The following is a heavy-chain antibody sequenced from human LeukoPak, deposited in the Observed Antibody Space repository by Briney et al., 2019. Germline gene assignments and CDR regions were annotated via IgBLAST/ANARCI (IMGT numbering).Heavy chain of an antibody. CDR1: GGCFSGYY. Sequence: SETLSLTCAVYGGCFSGYYWSWIRQPPGKGLEWIGEINHSGSTNYNPSLKSRVTISVDTSKNQFSLKLSSVTAADTAVYYCARVAKACGGDCYSDAFDIWGQGTMVTVSS. CDR2: INHSGST. D-gene: IGHD2-21*01. CDR3: ARVAKACGGDCYSDAFDI. J-gene: IGHJ3*02. V-gene: IGHV4-34*01.